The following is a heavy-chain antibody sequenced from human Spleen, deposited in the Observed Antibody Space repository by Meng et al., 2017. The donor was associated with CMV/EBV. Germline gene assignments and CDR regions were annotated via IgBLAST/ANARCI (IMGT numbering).Heavy chain of an antibody. V-gene: IGHV3-7*01. J-gene: IGHJ6*02. D-gene: IGHD2-2*01. CDR2: IKTDGSDK. CDR1: GFNFSTYW. Sequence: GESLKISCVGSGFNFSTYWMSWVRQLPGKGLEWVANIKTDGSDKYYVDSVKGRFSIFRDNAKNTLYLQMNSLRAEDTAVYYCARDLCSSTSCPYYYYYGMDVWGQGTTVTVSS. CDR3: ARDLCSSTSCPYYYYYGMDV.